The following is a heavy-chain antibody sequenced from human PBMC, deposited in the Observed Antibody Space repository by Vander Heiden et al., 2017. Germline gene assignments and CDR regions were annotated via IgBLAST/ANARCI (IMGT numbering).Heavy chain of an antibody. D-gene: IGHD1-1*01. CDR1: GASISSYY. Sequence: QVQLQESGPRLVKPSETLSLTCTVSGASISSYYWSWIRQPPGKGLEWIGYIYNSESTKNNPSLNSRVTLSVDTSKNQFSLRLNSVTAADTAVYYCARHWNTDPFDNWGQGTLVTVSS. V-gene: IGHV4-59*01. CDR3: ARHWNTDPFDN. J-gene: IGHJ4*02. CDR2: IYNSEST.